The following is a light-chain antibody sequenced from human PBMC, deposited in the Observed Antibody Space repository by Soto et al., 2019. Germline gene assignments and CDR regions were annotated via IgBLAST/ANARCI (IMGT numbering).Light chain of an antibody. CDR3: QQLTGCPIT. V-gene: IGKV1-5*01. J-gene: IGKJ5*01. CDR1: QSINTY. Sequence: IPNTPGHTMLTPSVGATVTFPCRASQSINTYLAWHQQKPGRAPKLLIYEASNRQSGVPSRFSGSGSGTEFTLTISSLQPEDFATYYCQQLTGCPITFGQGTRLEIK. CDR2: EAS.